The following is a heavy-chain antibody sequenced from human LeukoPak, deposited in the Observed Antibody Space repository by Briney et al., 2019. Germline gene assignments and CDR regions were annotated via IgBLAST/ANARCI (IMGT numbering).Heavy chain of an antibody. V-gene: IGHV3-74*01. J-gene: IGHJ4*02. D-gene: IGHD6-6*01. Sequence: GGSLRLSCTVSGFSFSGHWMHWARQLPGKGLVWVSRISPTGSTTSYADSVKGRFTVSRDNAKNTLYLQVNNLRAEDTAAYYCARGPNSNWSGLDFWGQGTLLTVSS. CDR1: GFSFSGHW. CDR2: ISPTGSTT. CDR3: ARGPNSNWSGLDF.